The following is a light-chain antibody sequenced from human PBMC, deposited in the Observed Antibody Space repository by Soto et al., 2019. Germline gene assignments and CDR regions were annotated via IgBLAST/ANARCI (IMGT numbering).Light chain of an antibody. Sequence: PGERATLSGRPSQNFYINSLAWYQQRPGQAPRLLIYGGSTRATAVPDRFSGSGSGTDFALTISRLEPEDFAVYYCQQYGAPPLTFGPGTKVD. CDR2: GGS. V-gene: IGKV3-20*01. J-gene: IGKJ3*01. CDR3: QQYGAPPLT. CDR1: QNFYINS.